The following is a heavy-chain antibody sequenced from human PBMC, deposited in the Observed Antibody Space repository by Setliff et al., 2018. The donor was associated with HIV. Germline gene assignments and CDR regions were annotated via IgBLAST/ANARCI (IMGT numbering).Heavy chain of an antibody. Sequence: GGSLRLSCAASGFTFRSYEMNWVRQAPGRGLEWVSYISRSGSTIHYADSVKGRFTISRDNAKNSLYLQMNSLRAEDTAVYYCARGEPSILIEPAAFFDYWGQGTLVTVSS. V-gene: IGHV3-48*03. CDR2: ISRSGSTI. D-gene: IGHD2-2*01. CDR3: ARGEPSILIEPAAFFDY. CDR1: GFTFRSYE. J-gene: IGHJ4*02.